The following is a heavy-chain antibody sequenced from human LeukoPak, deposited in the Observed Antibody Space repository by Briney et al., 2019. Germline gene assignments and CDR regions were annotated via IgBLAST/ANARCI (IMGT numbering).Heavy chain of an antibody. J-gene: IGHJ6*02. V-gene: IGHV1-69*13. D-gene: IGHD2-15*01. CDR1: GGTFSSYA. Sequence: SVKVSCKASGGTFSSYAISWVRQAPGQGLEWMGGIIPIFGTANYAQKFQGRVTITADESTSTAYMELSSLRSEDTAVYYCARGVVAATHHYYGMDVWGQGTTVTVSS. CDR3: ARGVVAATHHYYGMDV. CDR2: IIPIFGTA.